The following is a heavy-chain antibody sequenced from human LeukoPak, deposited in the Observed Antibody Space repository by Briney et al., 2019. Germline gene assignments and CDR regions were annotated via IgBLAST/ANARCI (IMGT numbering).Heavy chain of an antibody. CDR2: IIPIFGTA. CDR3: ARDGVQWLVRGYFDY. Sequence: SVKVSCKASGGTFSSYAISWVRQAPGQGLEWMGGIIPIFGTANYAQKFQGRVTITADESTSTAYMELSSLRSEDTAVYYCARDGVQWLVRGYFDYWGQGTLVTVSS. J-gene: IGHJ4*02. CDR1: GGTFSSYA. D-gene: IGHD6-19*01. V-gene: IGHV1-69*13.